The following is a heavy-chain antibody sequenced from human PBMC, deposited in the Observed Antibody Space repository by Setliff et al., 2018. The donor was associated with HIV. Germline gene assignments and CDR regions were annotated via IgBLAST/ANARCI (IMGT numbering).Heavy chain of an antibody. J-gene: IGHJ4*02. Sequence: RLSCAASGFTFSSYWMHWVRQAPGKGLVWVSRINSDGSSTSYADSVKGRFTISRDNAKDTLYLQMNSLRAEDTAVYYCAREGYCSGGSCYRAFDYWGQGTLVTVSS. V-gene: IGHV3-74*01. CDR2: INSDGSST. CDR1: GFTFSSYW. D-gene: IGHD2-15*01. CDR3: AREGYCSGGSCYRAFDY.